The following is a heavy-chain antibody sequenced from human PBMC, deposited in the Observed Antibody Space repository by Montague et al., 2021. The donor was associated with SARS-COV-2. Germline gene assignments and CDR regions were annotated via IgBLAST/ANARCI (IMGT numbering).Heavy chain of an antibody. V-gene: IGHV4-39*01. CDR3: ARHYGSSLDS. Sequence: SETLSLTCTGSGGSISSGTYRWSWIRQPPGKGLEWIGFISYSGTTFYNPSLKSRISMSVDTPKSQFSLNLTSVTAADTAVYYCARHYGSSLDSWGQGILVAGSS. D-gene: IGHD4-17*01. J-gene: IGHJ4*02. CDR2: ISYSGTT. CDR1: GGSISSGTYR.